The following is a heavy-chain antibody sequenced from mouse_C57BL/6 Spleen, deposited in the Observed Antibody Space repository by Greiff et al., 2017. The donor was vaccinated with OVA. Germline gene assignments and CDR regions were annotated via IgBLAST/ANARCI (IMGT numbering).Heavy chain of an antibody. CDR3: GRSDGYDGAWFAY. CDR1: GYTFPSYW. J-gene: IGHJ3*01. V-gene: IGHV1-52*01. Sequence: QVQLQQPGAELVRPGSSVKLSCKASGYTFPSYWMHWVKQRPIQGLEWIGNIDPSDSETHSNQKFKDKATLTVDKSSSTAYMQLSSLTSEDSAVYYCGRSDGYDGAWFAYWGQGTLVTVSA. CDR2: IDPSDSET. D-gene: IGHD2-2*01.